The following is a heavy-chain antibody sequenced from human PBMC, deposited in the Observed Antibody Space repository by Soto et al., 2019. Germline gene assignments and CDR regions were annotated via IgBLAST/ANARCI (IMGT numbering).Heavy chain of an antibody. Sequence: ETLSLTCTVSGASMNSYHWSWIRQPAGKGLEWIGHIHSSGSTNYNPSLKSRVTMSVDTSKNQFSLRLMSLTAADTAVYYCARDQGVAAAGITWFDPWGQGSLVTVSS. D-gene: IGHD6-13*01. CDR1: GASMNSYH. CDR2: IHSSGST. V-gene: IGHV4-4*07. J-gene: IGHJ5*02. CDR3: ARDQGVAAAGITWFDP.